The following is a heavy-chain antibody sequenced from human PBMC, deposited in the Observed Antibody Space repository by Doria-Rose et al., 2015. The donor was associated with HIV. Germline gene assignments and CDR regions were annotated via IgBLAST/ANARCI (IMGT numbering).Heavy chain of an antibody. D-gene: IGHD2-15*01. J-gene: IGHJ4*01. CDR3: AKGMSLLVVVAASTKFDS. V-gene: IGHV3-23*01. CDR2: ISGSGATP. Sequence: ASGFTFRSYAVRWVRQAPGKGLEWVSSISGSGATPNYADPVKGRFAITRDNSKNTLYLQMNNLRAEDTAVYYCAKGMSLLVVVAASTKFDSGGQGVLLTVSS. CDR1: GFTFRSYA.